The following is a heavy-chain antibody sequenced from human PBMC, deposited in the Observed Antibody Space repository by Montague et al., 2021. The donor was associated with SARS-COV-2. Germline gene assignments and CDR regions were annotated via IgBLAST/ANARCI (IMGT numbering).Heavy chain of an antibody. CDR3: ARDRGMITFGGVIVIDGMDV. CDR1: RFTFSSYA. CDR2: ISYDGSNK. D-gene: IGHD3-16*02. V-gene: IGHV3-30-3*01. Sequence: SLRLSCAASRFTFSSYAMHWVRQAPGKGLEWVAVISYDGSNKYYSDSXKGRFTISRDNSKNTLYLQMNSLRAEDTAVYYCARDRGMITFGGVIVIDGMDVWGQGTTVTVSS. J-gene: IGHJ6*02.